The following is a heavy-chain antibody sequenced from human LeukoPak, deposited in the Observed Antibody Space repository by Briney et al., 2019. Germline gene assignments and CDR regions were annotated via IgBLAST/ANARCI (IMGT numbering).Heavy chain of an antibody. CDR2: INSDGSST. J-gene: IGHJ4*02. CDR3: ARPLYSYSSGVDY. CDR1: GFNFASNW. Sequence: GGSLRLSCAASGFNFASNWMHWVRQTPGKGLMWVSRINSDGSSTAYADSVKGRFTISRDNAKNTLYLQMNSLRVEDTAVYYCARPLYSYSSGVDYWGQGTLVTVSS. V-gene: IGHV3-74*01. D-gene: IGHD2-21*01.